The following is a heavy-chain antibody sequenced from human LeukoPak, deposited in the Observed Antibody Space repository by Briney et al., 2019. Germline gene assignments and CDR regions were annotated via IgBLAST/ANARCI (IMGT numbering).Heavy chain of an antibody. D-gene: IGHD2-2*02. CDR1: GFTFSSYG. J-gene: IGHJ6*02. V-gene: IGHV3-30*18. CDR3: AKETLGYCSSTSCYSWTYYYGMDV. CDR2: ISYDGSNK. Sequence: SLRLSCAASGFTFSSYGMHWVRQAPGKGLEWVAVISYDGSNKYYADSVKGRFTISRDNSKNTLYLQMNSLRAEDTAVYYCAKETLGYCSSTSCYSWTYYYGMDVWGQGTTVTVSS.